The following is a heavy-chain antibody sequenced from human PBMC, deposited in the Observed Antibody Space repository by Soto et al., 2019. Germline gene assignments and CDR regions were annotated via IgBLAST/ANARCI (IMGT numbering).Heavy chain of an antibody. CDR1: SGSIRSSNL. Sequence: LETLCLTCAVSSGSIRSSNLWSWVRQPPGKGLEWIGEIYHSGSTNYNPSLKSRVTISVDKSRNQFFLKLSSVTAADTAVYYCARRVDTYYDFWSGSGAFDIRGQGTMVTVSS. CDR2: IYHSGST. J-gene: IGHJ3*02. V-gene: IGHV4-4*02. D-gene: IGHD3-3*01. CDR3: ARRVDTYYDFWSGSGAFDI.